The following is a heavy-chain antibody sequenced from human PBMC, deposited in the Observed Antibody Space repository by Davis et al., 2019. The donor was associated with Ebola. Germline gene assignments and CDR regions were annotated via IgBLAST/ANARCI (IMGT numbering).Heavy chain of an antibody. V-gene: IGHV1-3*01. D-gene: IGHD6-19*01. CDR1: GYTFTSYA. Sequence: AASVKVSCKASGYTFTSYAMHWVRQAPGQRLEWMGWINAGNGNTKYSQKFQGRVTITRDTSASTAYMELSSLRSEDTAVYYCARKGIAVAAFDYWGQGTLVTVSS. CDR2: INAGNGNT. CDR3: ARKGIAVAAFDY. J-gene: IGHJ4*02.